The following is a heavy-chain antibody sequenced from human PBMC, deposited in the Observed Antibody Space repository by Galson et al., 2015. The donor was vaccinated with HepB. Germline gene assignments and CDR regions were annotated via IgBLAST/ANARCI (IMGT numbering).Heavy chain of an antibody. Sequence: SLRLSCTASGFTFSSYSMNWVRQAPGKGLEWVSSISSSSYIYYADSVKGRFTISRDNAKNSLYLQMDSLRAEDTAVYYCARGTYSNYFPAYWGQGTLVTVSS. CDR2: ISSSSYI. J-gene: IGHJ4*02. CDR1: GFTFSSYS. CDR3: ARGTYSNYFPAY. V-gene: IGHV3-21*01. D-gene: IGHD4-11*01.